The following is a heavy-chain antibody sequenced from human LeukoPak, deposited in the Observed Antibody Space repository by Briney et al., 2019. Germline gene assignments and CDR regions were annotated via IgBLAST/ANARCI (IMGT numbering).Heavy chain of an antibody. CDR3: ARVGGDCGGDCYHYYSMDV. D-gene: IGHD2-21*02. CDR2: IYPSGST. Sequence: SETLSLTCSVSGGSLSSYYWSWIRQPAGKGLEWIGRIYPSGSTNYNPSLKSRVTISGDKSKNQFSLKLSSVTAADTAVYYCARVGGDCGGDCYHYYSMDVWGKGTTVTVSS. V-gene: IGHV4-4*07. J-gene: IGHJ6*03. CDR1: GGSLSSYY.